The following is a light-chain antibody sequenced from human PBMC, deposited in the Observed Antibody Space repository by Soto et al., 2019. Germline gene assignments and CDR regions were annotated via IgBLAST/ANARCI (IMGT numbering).Light chain of an antibody. V-gene: IGLV1-44*01. J-gene: IGLJ2*01. CDR2: SNT. CDR1: SSNIGSHT. Sequence: QSVLTQPTSASGTPGQTIASSCSGGSSNIGSHTVNWYQQLPGTAPRLLIYSNTQRPSGVPDRFSGSKSGTSASLAISGLQSEYEGDYYCAAWDDSLNGVVFVGGTKLTVL. CDR3: AAWDDSLNGVV.